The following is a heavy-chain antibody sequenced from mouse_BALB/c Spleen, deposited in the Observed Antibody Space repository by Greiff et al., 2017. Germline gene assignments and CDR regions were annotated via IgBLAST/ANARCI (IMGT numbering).Heavy chain of an antibody. CDR2: IRNKANGYTT. J-gene: IGHJ4*01. V-gene: IGHV7-3*02. Sequence: EVRLVESGGGLVQPGGSLRLSVATSGFTFTDYYMSWVRQPPGKAREWLGVIRNKANGYTTEYSASVKGRFTISRYNSQSILYLQMKTLRAEDSATYYCSRDAYYAPYAMDYWGQGTSVTVSS. D-gene: IGHD1-1*01. CDR3: SRDAYYAPYAMDY. CDR1: GFTFTDYY.